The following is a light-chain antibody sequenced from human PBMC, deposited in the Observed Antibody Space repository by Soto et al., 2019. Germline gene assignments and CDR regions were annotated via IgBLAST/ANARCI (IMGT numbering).Light chain of an antibody. V-gene: IGKV1-39*01. Sequence: DIQLTQSPSSLSVSVGDRVTITCQASQDINAYLNWYQQKPGKAPKLLIYAASSLQSGVPSRFSGSGSGTDFTLTISSLQPEDFATYYCQQSYSTRWTFGQGTKVDIK. CDR3: QQSYSTRWT. CDR1: QDINAY. J-gene: IGKJ1*01. CDR2: AAS.